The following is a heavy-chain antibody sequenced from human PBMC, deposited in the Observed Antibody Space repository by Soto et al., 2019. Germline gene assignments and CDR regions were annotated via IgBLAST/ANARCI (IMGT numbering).Heavy chain of an antibody. CDR3: ARVRFGELV. D-gene: IGHD3-10*01. J-gene: IGHJ4*02. V-gene: IGHV3-23*01. CDR1: GFTFSSYA. Sequence: EVQLLESGGGLVQPGGSLRLSCAASGFTFSSYAMSWVRQAPGKGLEWVSIIGVGGGDRYYPESVKGRFTISRENSRDTLYLEMNSLRDEDTAVYYCARVRFGELVWGQGTLVTVSS. CDR2: IGVGGGDR.